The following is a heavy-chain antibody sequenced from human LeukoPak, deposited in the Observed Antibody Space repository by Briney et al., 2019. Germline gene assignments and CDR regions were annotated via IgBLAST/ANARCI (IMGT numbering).Heavy chain of an antibody. V-gene: IGHV1-46*01. D-gene: IGHD3-22*01. CDR2: INPSGGST. CDR1: GYTFTGYY. J-gene: IGHJ4*02. CDR3: ARGLSWYYYDSSGYFRGY. Sequence: GASVKVSCKAPGYTFTGYYMHWVRQAPGQGLEWMGIINPSGGSTSYAQKFQGRVTMTRDMSTSTVYMELSSLRSEDTAVYYCARGLSWYYYDSSGYFRGYWGQGTLVTVSS.